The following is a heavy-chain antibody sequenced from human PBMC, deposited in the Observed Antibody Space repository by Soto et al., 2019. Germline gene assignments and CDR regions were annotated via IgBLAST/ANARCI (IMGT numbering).Heavy chain of an antibody. Sequence: QVQLVQSGAEVKRPESSMKVSCKPSGGTFNNYAINWVRQAPGQGLEWMGAIIPISGTTKYAQKFQGRATITAYKSTCTVYMDLSSLRSEDTAVYYCARWGGLSCSGAVCFKKPFDYWGQGTLVTVSS. V-gene: IGHV1-69*06. CDR2: IIPISGTT. D-gene: IGHD2-8*02. J-gene: IGHJ4*02. CDR1: GGTFNNYA. CDR3: ARWGGLSCSGAVCFKKPFDY.